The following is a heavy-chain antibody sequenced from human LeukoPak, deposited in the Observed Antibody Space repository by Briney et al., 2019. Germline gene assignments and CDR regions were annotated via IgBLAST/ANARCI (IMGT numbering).Heavy chain of an antibody. D-gene: IGHD3-10*01. Sequence: SETLSLTCAVYGGSFSGYYWTWIRQPPGKGLECIGEINHSGSTNYNPSLKSRVTISVDTSKNQFSLQVRSVTAADTAVYYCARAYYYGSGSHDSWGQGTLVTVSS. CDR3: ARAYYYGSGSHDS. J-gene: IGHJ4*02. V-gene: IGHV4-34*01. CDR2: INHSGST. CDR1: GGSFSGYY.